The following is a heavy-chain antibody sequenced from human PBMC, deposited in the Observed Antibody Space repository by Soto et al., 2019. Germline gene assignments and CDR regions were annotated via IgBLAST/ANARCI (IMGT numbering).Heavy chain of an antibody. CDR2: IYTRGTT. V-gene: IGHV3-53*01. D-gene: IGHD2-21*01. Sequence: GGSLRLSCSASGFSVNNNYMSWVRQAPGRRPEWVAVIYTRGTTHYADFATGRFTFSRDNSKNTLYLQMDSLRPEDTAVYYCAKLWGYYFESWGPGTLVTVSS. CDR3: AKLWGYYFES. J-gene: IGHJ4*02. CDR1: GFSVNNNY.